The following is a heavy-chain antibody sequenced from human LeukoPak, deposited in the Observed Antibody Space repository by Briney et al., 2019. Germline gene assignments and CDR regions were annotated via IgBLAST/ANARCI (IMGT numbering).Heavy chain of an antibody. V-gene: IGHV4-61*01. CDR2: IYYSGST. J-gene: IGHJ4*02. CDR1: GGSISSSSYY. CDR3: ARDHGDPPGAFDY. Sequence: SETLSLTCTVSGGSISSSSYYWGWIRQPPGKGLEWIGYIYYSGSTNYNPSLKSRVTISVDTSKNQFSLKLSSVTAADTAVYYCARDHGDPPGAFDYWGQGTLVTVSS. D-gene: IGHD4-17*01.